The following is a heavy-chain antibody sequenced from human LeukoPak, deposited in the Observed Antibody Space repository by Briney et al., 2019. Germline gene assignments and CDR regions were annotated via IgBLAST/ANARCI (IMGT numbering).Heavy chain of an antibody. D-gene: IGHD1-26*01. J-gene: IGHJ4*02. V-gene: IGHV4-39*01. CDR1: GGSISSSSYY. CDR2: IYYRGST. Sequence: NTSETLSLTCTVSGGSISSSSYYWGWIRQPPGKGLEWIGTIYYRGSTYYNPSLKSRVTISVDTSKNQFSLKLSSVTAADTAVYYCARQGSGNYLSPVNYWGQGTLVTVSS. CDR3: ARQGSGNYLSPVNY.